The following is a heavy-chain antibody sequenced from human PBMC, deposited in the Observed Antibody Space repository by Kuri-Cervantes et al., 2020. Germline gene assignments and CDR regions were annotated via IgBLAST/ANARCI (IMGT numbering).Heavy chain of an antibody. J-gene: IGHJ3*02. CDR1: GFTFSSFA. D-gene: IGHD2-21*02. CDR3: ARAHIVVVTHDAFDI. V-gene: IGHV3-23*01. CDR2: MTSSGDG. Sequence: GGSLRLSCAASGFTFSSFAMSWVRQGPGKGLEWVSGMTSSGDGYYADSVKGRSTISRDNAKKSLYLQMNSLRAEDTAVYYCARAHIVVVTHDAFDIWGQGTMVTVSS.